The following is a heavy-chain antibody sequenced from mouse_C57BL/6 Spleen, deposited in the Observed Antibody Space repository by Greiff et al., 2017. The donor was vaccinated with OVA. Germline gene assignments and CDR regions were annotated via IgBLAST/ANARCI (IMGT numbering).Heavy chain of an antibody. CDR1: GYTFTSYW. J-gene: IGHJ4*01. CDR3: AREDYGSVYYAMDY. V-gene: IGHV1-55*01. Sequence: QVQLKQPGAELVKPGASVKMSCKASGYTFTSYWITWVKQRPGQGLEWIGDIYPGRGSTNYNEKFKSKATLTVDTSSSTAYMQLSSLTSEDSAVYYCAREDYGSVYYAMDYWGQGTSVTVSS. D-gene: IGHD1-1*01. CDR2: IYPGRGST.